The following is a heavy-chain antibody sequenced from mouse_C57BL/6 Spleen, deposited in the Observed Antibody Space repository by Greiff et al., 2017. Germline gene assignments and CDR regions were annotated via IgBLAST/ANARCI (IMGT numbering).Heavy chain of an antibody. Sequence: VKLQESGAELAKPGASVKLSYWMPWVKQRPGQGLEWIGDINPSSGYTKYNQKFKDKATLTADKSSSTAYMQLSSLTYEDSAVYYCARADDYALYFDYWGQGTTLTVSS. CDR1: W. CDR3: ARADDYALYFDY. CDR2: INPSSGYT. D-gene: IGHD1-1*02. J-gene: IGHJ2*01. V-gene: IGHV1-7*01.